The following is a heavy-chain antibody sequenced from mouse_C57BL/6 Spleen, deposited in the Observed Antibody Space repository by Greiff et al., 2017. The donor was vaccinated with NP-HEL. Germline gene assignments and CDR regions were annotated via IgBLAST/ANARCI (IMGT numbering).Heavy chain of an antibody. V-gene: IGHV1-55*01. J-gene: IGHJ3*01. CDR3: ARRQGIYYGNSGEFAD. D-gene: IGHD2-1*01. CDR1: GYTFTSYW. CDR2: IYPGSGST. Sequence: QVQLQQPGAELVKPGASVKMSCKASGYTFTSYWITWVKQRPGQGLEWIGDIYPGSGSTNYNEKFKSKATLTVDTSSSTAYMQLSSLTSEDSAVYYCARRQGIYYGNSGEFADWGQGTLVTVSA.